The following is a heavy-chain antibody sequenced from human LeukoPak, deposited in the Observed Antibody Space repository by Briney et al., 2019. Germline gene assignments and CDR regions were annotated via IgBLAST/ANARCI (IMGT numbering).Heavy chain of an antibody. Sequence: PGGSLRLSCAASGFTFSSYAMSWVRQAPGKGLEWVSAISGSGGSTYYADSVKGRFTISKDDSKNTLYLQMNSLRAEDTAVYYCAKLSGCSSTSCYSYYYNGMHVWGQGTTVTVSS. CDR2: ISGSGGST. V-gene: IGHV3-23*01. CDR1: GFTFSSYA. J-gene: IGHJ6*02. CDR3: AKLSGCSSTSCYSYYYNGMHV. D-gene: IGHD2-2*01.